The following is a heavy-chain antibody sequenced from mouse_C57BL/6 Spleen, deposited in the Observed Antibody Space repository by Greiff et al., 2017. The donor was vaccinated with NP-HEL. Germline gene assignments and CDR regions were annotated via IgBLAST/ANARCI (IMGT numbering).Heavy chain of an antibody. CDR1: GYAFSSYW. CDR3: ARSPSITTVVDAYYFDY. J-gene: IGHJ2*01. Sequence: VQLQQSGAELVKPGASVKISCKASGYAFSSYWMNWVKQRPGKGLEWIGQIYPGDGDTNYNGKFKGKATLTADKSSSTAYMQLSSLTSEDSAVYFCARSPSITTVVDAYYFDYWGQGTTLTVSS. D-gene: IGHD1-1*01. CDR2: IYPGDGDT. V-gene: IGHV1-80*01.